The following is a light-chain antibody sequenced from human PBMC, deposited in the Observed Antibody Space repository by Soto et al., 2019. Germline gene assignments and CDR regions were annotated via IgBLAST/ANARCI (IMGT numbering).Light chain of an antibody. CDR1: TGSVTTSHY. CDR3: LLYFDGVGV. CDR2: STR. J-gene: IGLJ3*02. Sequence: QTVVTQEPSLTGSQEGQLPLTWGSGTGSVTTSHYPTWVQQKPGQPPRTLFYSTRNRQSWTPARFSASVRGGKAALTLSGVRPEDEADYYCLLYFDGVGVFGGGTQLTVL. V-gene: IGLV7-43*01.